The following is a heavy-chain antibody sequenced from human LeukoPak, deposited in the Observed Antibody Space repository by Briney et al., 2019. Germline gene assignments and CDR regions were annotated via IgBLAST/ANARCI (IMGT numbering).Heavy chain of an antibody. Sequence: ASVKVSCKASGYTFTVYHMHWVRQAPGQGLEWMGWISPNSGDTGFAQKFQGRVTMTRDTSISTAYLERSRLRSDDTAVYYCVRSGYNWGFDYWGQGTLVTVSS. CDR2: ISPNSGDT. D-gene: IGHD1-1*01. CDR3: VRSGYNWGFDY. J-gene: IGHJ4*02. V-gene: IGHV1-2*02. CDR1: GYTFTVYH.